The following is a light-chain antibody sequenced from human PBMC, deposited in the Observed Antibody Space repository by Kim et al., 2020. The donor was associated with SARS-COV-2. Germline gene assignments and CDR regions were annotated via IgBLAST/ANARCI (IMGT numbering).Light chain of an antibody. CDR1: SSKIGSNT. J-gene: IGLJ3*02. V-gene: IGLV1-44*01. Sequence: PGERVSIVCAGSSSKIGSNTVNWYKQLQGTAPNLLICSNNRRPSGVPDRFSGSKAGTSASLAMGGLQSEEEADYDCAAWDDSLNGVFGGGTQLTVL. CDR2: SNN. CDR3: AAWDDSLNGV.